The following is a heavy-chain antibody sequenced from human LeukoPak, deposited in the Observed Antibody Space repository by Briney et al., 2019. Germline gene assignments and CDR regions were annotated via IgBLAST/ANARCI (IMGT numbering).Heavy chain of an antibody. J-gene: IGHJ4*02. CDR2: IYYSGST. CDR1: GGSISSYY. D-gene: IGHD2/OR15-2a*01. Sequence: SETLSLTCTVSGGSISSYYWSWIRQPPGKGLEWIGYIYYSGSTNYNPSLKSRVTISVDTSKNQFSLKLSSVTAADTAVYYCARLVSLMSFDYWGQGTLVTVSS. V-gene: IGHV4-59*08. CDR3: ARLVSLMSFDY.